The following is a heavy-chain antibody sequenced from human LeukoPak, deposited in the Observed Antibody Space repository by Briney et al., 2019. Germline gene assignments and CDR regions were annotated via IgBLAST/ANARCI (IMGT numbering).Heavy chain of an antibody. Sequence: PGGSLRLSCAASGFTFSSYWMHWVRQAPGKGLVWVSRINSDGSSTSYADSVKGRFTISRDNAKNTLYLQMNSLRAEDTAVYYCARGGIYCSSTSCYQRHMDVWGKGTTVTVSS. D-gene: IGHD2-2*01. V-gene: IGHV3-74*01. J-gene: IGHJ6*03. CDR3: ARGGIYCSSTSCYQRHMDV. CDR2: INSDGSST. CDR1: GFTFSSYW.